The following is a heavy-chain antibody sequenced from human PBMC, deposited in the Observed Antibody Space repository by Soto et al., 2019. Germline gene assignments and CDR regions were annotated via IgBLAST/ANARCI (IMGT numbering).Heavy chain of an antibody. CDR3: ARDYLGSSKVFEF. CDR2: ISWNTVSI. Sequence: LRGSCGASGFTFDDYPMHWVRQAPGEGLEWVSGISWNTVSIGYATSTKGRFTISRDNSRKMVYLQMNRVRAEDAAVYYCARDYLGSSKVFEFCGQGTLVTVSS. CDR1: GFTFDDYP. D-gene: IGHD2-2*01. V-gene: IGHV3-9*01. J-gene: IGHJ3*01.